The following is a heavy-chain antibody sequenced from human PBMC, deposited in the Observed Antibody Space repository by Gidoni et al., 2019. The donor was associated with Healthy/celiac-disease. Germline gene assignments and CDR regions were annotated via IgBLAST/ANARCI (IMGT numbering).Heavy chain of an antibody. D-gene: IGHD2-15*01. J-gene: IGHJ2*01. Sequence: QVQLVQSGAEVKKPESSVKVSCKASGGPFSSYAISWVRQAPGQGLEWMGGIIPIFGTANYAQKFQGRVTITADESTSTAYMELSSLRSEDTAVYYCARSPIVVVVAATHGWYFDLWGRGTLVTVSS. CDR3: ARSPIVVVVAATHGWYFDL. CDR2: IIPIFGTA. V-gene: IGHV1-69*01. CDR1: GGPFSSYA.